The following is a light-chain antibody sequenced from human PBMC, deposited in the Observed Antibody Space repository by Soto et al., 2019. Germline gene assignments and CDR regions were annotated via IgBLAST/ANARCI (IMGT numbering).Light chain of an antibody. CDR1: QTLSSRH. J-gene: IGKJ4*01. V-gene: IGKV3-11*01. CDR3: QQREDWPRA. Sequence: VLMQSPGTLSLSPGGRSTLSCRASQTLSSRHLAWYQQKPGQAPRLLIYHASQRATGVPARFRASGSGTDFTLTISSLEPEDFEIYYCQQREDWPRAFGGGTKVDIK. CDR2: HAS.